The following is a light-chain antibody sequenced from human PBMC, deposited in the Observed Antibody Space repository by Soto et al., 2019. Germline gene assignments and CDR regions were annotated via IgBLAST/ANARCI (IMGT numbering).Light chain of an antibody. Sequence: QSVLTQTPSASGTPGQRVIIFCSGSTSNIGSNAVSWYQQLPGTAPKLLISSNAQRPSGVSDRFSGSRSGTSASLAISGLQSEDESDYFCAAWDDRLNGVIFGGGTKLTVL. CDR1: TSNIGSNA. CDR2: SNA. V-gene: IGLV1-44*01. J-gene: IGLJ2*01. CDR3: AAWDDRLNGVI.